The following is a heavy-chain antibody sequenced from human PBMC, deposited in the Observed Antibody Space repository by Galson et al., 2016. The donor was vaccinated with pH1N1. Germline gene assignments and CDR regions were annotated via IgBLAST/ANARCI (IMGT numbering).Heavy chain of an antibody. D-gene: IGHD6-13*01. V-gene: IGHV1-24*01. CDR3: AKLSSTSGWYNGWYFDL. CDR1: GNTLTDLS. J-gene: IGHJ2*01. Sequence: SVKVSCKVSGNTLTDLSIHWVRRAPGKGLEWMGGFYPEDGETLYTQRLPQRFKGGLAVTEGTSTDTAYLELSSLRPEDTAIYYCAKLSSTSGWYNGWYFDLWGLGTLVTVSS. CDR2: FYPEDGET.